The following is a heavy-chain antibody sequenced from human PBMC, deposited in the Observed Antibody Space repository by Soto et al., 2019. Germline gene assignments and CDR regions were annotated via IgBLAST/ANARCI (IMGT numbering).Heavy chain of an antibody. CDR2: IIPIFGTA. V-gene: IGHV1-69*13. J-gene: IGHJ4*02. CDR1: GGTFSSYA. CDR3: ATPISSGGVYFDY. D-gene: IGHD3-3*01. Sequence: SVKVSCKASGGTFSSYAISWVRQAPGQGLEWMGGIIPIFGTANYAQKFQGRVTITADESTSTAYMELSSLRSEDTAVYYCATPISSGGVYFDYWGQGTLVTVSS.